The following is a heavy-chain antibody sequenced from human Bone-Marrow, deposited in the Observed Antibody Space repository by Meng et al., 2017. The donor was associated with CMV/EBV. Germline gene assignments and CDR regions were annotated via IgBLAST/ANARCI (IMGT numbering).Heavy chain of an antibody. Sequence: GESLKISCAASGFTFSSYWMSWVRQAPGKGLEWVAFIRYDGSNKYYADSVKGRFTISRDNSKNTLYLQMNSLRAEDTAVYYCAKIGYCSSTSCRLSDYWGQGKLVTVSS. CDR3: AKIGYCSSTSCRLSDY. CDR2: IRYDGSNK. D-gene: IGHD2-2*01. CDR1: GFTFSSYW. J-gene: IGHJ4*02. V-gene: IGHV3-30*02.